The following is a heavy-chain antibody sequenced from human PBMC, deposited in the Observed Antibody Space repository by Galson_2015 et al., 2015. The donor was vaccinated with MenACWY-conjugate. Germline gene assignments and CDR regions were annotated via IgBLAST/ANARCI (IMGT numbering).Heavy chain of an antibody. CDR1: GDSFSSGTYY. J-gene: IGHJ4*02. CDR2: LYYIGGT. D-gene: IGHD3-16*01. CDR3: ARHESIMASFGG. Sequence: ETLSLTCTVSGDSFSSGTYYWGWIRQPPGKGLEWIASLYYIGGTFYNPSLKSRVTISVDTSKNHLSLRLDSVTAADTAIYYCARHESIMASFGGWGQGALVTVSS. V-gene: IGHV4-39*07.